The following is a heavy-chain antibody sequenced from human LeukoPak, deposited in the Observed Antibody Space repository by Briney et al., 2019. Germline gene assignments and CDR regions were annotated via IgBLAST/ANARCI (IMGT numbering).Heavy chain of an antibody. Sequence: SETLSLTCTVSGGSISSYYWSWIRQPAGKGLEWIGRIYTSGSTNYNPSLKSRVTMSVDTSKNQFSLKLSSVTAADTAVYYCARELQCSGGSCYSGINWFDPWGQGTLVTVSS. CDR2: IYTSGST. CDR1: GGSISSYY. D-gene: IGHD2-15*01. J-gene: IGHJ5*02. CDR3: ARELQCSGGSCYSGINWFDP. V-gene: IGHV4-4*07.